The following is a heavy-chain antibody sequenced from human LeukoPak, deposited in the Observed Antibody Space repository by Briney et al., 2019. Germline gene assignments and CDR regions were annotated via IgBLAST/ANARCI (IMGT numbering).Heavy chain of an antibody. CDR3: ARGYDSSGYYYSLYYYYYMDV. V-gene: IGHV1-8*01. J-gene: IGHJ6*03. CDR2: MNPNSGNT. D-gene: IGHD3-22*01. Sequence: ASVKVSCKASGYTFTSYDINWVRQATGQGLEWMGWMNPNSGNTGYAQKFQGRVTMTRNTSISTAYMELSSLRSEDTAVYYCARGYDSSGYYYSLYYYYYMDVWGKGTTVTVSS. CDR1: GYTFTSYD.